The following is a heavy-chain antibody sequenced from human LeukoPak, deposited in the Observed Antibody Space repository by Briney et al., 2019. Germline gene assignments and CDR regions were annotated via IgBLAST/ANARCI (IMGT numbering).Heavy chain of an antibody. J-gene: IGHJ4*02. CDR3: AKGRWNFDY. CDR2: ISGSGGSSGGST. V-gene: IGHV3-23*01. D-gene: IGHD1-1*01. Sequence: GGSLRLSCVASGFTFSSYGMSWVRQAPGKGLEWVSGISGSGGSSGGSTYYADSVKGRFTISRDNSKNTLYLQMNSLRAEDTAVYYCAKGRWNFDYWGQGTLVTVSS. CDR1: GFTFSSYG.